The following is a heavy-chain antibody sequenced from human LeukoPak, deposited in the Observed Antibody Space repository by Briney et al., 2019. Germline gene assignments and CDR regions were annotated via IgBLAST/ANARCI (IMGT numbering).Heavy chain of an antibody. Sequence: PGGSLRLSCAASGFTVSSNYMSWVRQAPGKGLEWVSVIYSGGSTYYADSVKGRFTISRDNSKNTLYLQMNSLRAEDTAVYYCASGDSSSSRWGWFDPWGQGTLVTVSS. V-gene: IGHV3-66*01. CDR3: ASGDSSSSRWGWFDP. J-gene: IGHJ5*02. CDR1: GFTVSSNY. D-gene: IGHD6-13*01. CDR2: IYSGGST.